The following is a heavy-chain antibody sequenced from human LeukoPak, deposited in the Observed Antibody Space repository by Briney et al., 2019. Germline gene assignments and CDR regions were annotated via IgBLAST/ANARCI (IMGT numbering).Heavy chain of an antibody. J-gene: IGHJ5*02. CDR2: INHSGST. D-gene: IGHD3-22*01. Sequence: PSETLSLTCAVYGGSFSGYYWSWIRQPPGKGLEWIGEINHSGSTNYNPSLKSRVTMSVDTSKNQFSLKLSSVTAADTAVYYCARDQGYYDSSGYYYWFDPWGQGTLVTVSS. CDR1: GGSFSGYY. CDR3: ARDQGYYDSSGYYYWFDP. V-gene: IGHV4-34*01.